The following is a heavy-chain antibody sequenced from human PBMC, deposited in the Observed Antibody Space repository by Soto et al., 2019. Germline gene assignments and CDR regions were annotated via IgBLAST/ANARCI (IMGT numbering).Heavy chain of an antibody. CDR3: ARGFREREYDFWSGYIYGMDV. CDR1: GFTFSSYD. D-gene: IGHD3-3*01. Sequence: HPGGSLRLSCAASGFTFSSYDMHWVRQATGKGLEWVSAIGTAGDTYYPGSVKGRFTISRENAKNSLYLQMNSLRAGDTAVYYCARGFREREYDFWSGYIYGMDVWGQGTTVTVSS. CDR2: IGTAGDT. V-gene: IGHV3-13*01. J-gene: IGHJ6*02.